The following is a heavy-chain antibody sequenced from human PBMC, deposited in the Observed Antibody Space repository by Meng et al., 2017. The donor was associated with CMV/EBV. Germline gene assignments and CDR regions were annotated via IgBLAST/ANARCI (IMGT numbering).Heavy chain of an antibody. CDR3: AHRGRIAAAGTDWFDP. CDR1: GFSLRTSGVG. D-gene: IGHD6-13*01. J-gene: IGHJ5*02. Sequence: QITLKDFGPTLVKPTQTLTLTCTFSGFSLRTSGVGVGWIRQPPGKALEWLALIYWDDDKRYSPSLKSRLTITKDTSKNQVVLTMTNMDPVDTATYYCAHRGRIAAAGTDWFDPWGQGTLVTVSS. CDR2: IYWDDDK. V-gene: IGHV2-5*02.